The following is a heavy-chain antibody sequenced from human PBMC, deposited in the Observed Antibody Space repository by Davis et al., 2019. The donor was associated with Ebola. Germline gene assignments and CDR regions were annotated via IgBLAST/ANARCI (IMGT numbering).Heavy chain of an antibody. CDR3: ARERVDTMVRGVNLRFSTIYGMDV. V-gene: IGHV3-64D*06. CDR1: GFTFSSYA. Sequence: GGSLRLSCSASGFTFSSYAMHWVRQAPGKGLESVSRISTNGENTYYAESVKGRFTISRDNSKDTLYLQMRSLRTEDTAVYYCARERVDTMVRGVNLRFSTIYGMDVWGKGTTVTVSS. CDR2: ISTNGENT. D-gene: IGHD3-10*01. J-gene: IGHJ6*04.